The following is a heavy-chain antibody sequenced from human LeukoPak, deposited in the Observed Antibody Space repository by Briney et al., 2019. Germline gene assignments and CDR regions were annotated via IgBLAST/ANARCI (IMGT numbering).Heavy chain of an antibody. D-gene: IGHD6-19*01. Sequence: ASVKSSCNASGDTFTSYDINWGLQATGHRLQWRGWMNPNSGNTGYAQKFQNRLTMTRNTSIRTTYKELSSLRTAETTAFYRCRGPLQWLGAFDIWGQGTMVTVSS. J-gene: IGHJ3*02. CDR2: MNPNSGNT. CDR3: CRGPLQWLGAFDI. V-gene: IGHV1-8*01. CDR1: GDTFTSYD.